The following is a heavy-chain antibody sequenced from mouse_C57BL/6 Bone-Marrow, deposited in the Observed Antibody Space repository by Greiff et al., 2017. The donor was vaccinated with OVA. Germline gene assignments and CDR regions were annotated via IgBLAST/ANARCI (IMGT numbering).Heavy chain of an antibody. V-gene: IGHV14-1*01. CDR1: GFNIKDYY. CDR3: TTPFYDYDRAWFAY. CDR2: IDPEDGDT. D-gene: IGHD2-4*01. Sequence: EVQLQESGAELVRPGASVKLSCTASGFNIKDYYMHWVKQRPEQGLEWIGRIDPEDGDTEYAPQFQGKATMTADTSSNTAYLQLSSLTSEDTAVYYCTTPFYDYDRAWFAYWGQGTLVTVSA. J-gene: IGHJ3*01.